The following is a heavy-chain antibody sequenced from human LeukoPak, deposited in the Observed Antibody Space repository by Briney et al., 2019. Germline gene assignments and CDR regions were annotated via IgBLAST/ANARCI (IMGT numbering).Heavy chain of an antibody. CDR3: ASSSIEDPYSYYGMDV. Sequence: SETLSLTCIVSGGSISSNSYYWGWIRQPPGKGLEWIGSIYYSGSTYYNPSLRSRVTISVDTSKNQFSLKLSSVTAADTAVYYCASSSIEDPYSYYGMDVWGQGTTVTVSS. CDR1: GGSISSNSYY. J-gene: IGHJ6*02. D-gene: IGHD6-6*01. CDR2: IYYSGST. V-gene: IGHV4-39*01.